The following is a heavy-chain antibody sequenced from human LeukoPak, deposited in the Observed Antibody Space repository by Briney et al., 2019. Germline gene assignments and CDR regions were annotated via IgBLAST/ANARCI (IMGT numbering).Heavy chain of an antibody. D-gene: IGHD5-18*01. CDR2: VYTSGST. Sequence: SETLSLTCTVSGGSISSGSYYWSWIRQPAGKGLEWIGRVYTSGSTNYNPSLKSRVTMSVDTSKNQFSLKLSSVTAADMAVYYCARDEGIQVEPLYYYYYMDVWGKGTTVTVSS. J-gene: IGHJ6*03. CDR3: ARDEGIQVEPLYYYYYMDV. CDR1: GGSISSGSYY. V-gene: IGHV4-61*02.